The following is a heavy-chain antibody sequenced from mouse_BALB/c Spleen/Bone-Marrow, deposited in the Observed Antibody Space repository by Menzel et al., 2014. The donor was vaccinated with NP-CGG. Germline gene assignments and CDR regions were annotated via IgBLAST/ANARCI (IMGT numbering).Heavy chain of an antibody. CDR3: ARFPYDYGGGDY. V-gene: IGHV14-3*02. D-gene: IGHD2-4*01. CDR2: IDPANGNT. J-gene: IGHJ2*01. CDR1: GFNIKDTY. Sequence: EVKLQESGAELVKPGASVKLSCTASGFNIKDTYMHWVKQRPEQGLEWIGRIDPANGNTKYDRKFQGKATITADTSSNTAYLQLSSLTSEDTAVYYCARFPYDYGGGDYWGQGTTLTVSS.